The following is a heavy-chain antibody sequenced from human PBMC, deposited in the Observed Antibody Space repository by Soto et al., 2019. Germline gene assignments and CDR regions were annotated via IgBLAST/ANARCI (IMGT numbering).Heavy chain of an antibody. CDR3: ARTSYYYYYMDV. Sequence: GGSLRLSCAASGFTFSSYWMHWVRQAPGKGLVWVSRINSDGSSTSYADSVKGRFTISRDNAKNTLYLQMNSLRAEDTAVYYCARTSYYYYYMDVWGKGTTVTVSS. D-gene: IGHD4-17*01. CDR1: GFTFSSYW. J-gene: IGHJ6*03. CDR2: INSDGSST. V-gene: IGHV3-74*01.